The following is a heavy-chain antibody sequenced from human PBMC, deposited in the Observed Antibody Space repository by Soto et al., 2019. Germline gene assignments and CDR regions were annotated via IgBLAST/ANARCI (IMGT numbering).Heavy chain of an antibody. V-gene: IGHV4-34*01. CDR2: INHSGSA. J-gene: IGHJ5*02. Sequence: PSETLSLTCAFYGESFSGYIWTWIRQTPGKGLQWIGQINHSGSASYNPSLKSRVTISVHTSKNQISLKLSSVTVADTAVYYCARVPGPWGQGTLVTVSS. CDR1: GESFSGYI. CDR3: ARVPGP.